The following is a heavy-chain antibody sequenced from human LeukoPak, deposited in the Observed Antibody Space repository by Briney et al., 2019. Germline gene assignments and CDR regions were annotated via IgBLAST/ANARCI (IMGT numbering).Heavy chain of an antibody. Sequence: PGGSLRLSCAASGFTFSNAWMNWVRQAPGKGLEWVGRIKSKTDGGTTDYAAPVKGRFTISRDDSKNTLYLQMNSLKTEDTAVYYCTTDLTIFGVATNFDYWGQGTLVTVSS. CDR3: TTDLTIFGVATNFDY. CDR2: IKSKTDGGTT. D-gene: IGHD3-3*01. CDR1: GFTFSNAW. J-gene: IGHJ4*02. V-gene: IGHV3-15*07.